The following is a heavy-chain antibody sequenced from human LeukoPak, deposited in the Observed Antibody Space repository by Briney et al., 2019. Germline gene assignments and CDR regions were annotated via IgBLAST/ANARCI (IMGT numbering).Heavy chain of an antibody. D-gene: IGHD5-18*01. J-gene: IGHJ4*02. Sequence: PGGSLRLSCAASGFIFSTYDMHWVRQPPGKGLEWVALIGSHGDTYHSASVKGRFTVSRENARNSLYLQMDSLRAEDTAVYYCARGGYHAYYLDYWGQGSLVTVSS. CDR1: GFIFSTYD. CDR3: ARGGYHAYYLDY. V-gene: IGHV3-13*01. CDR2: IGSHGDT.